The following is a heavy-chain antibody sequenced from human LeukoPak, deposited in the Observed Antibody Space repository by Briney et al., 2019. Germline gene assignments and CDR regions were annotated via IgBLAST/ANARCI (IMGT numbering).Heavy chain of an antibody. Sequence: ASVEVSCKASGYTFTGYYMHWVRQAPGQGLEWMGWINPNSGGTNYAQKFQGRVTMTRDTSISTAYMELSRLRSDDTAVYYCARGTRITMVRGVIKIDYWGQGTLVTVSS. J-gene: IGHJ4*02. D-gene: IGHD3-10*01. CDR1: GYTFTGYY. CDR2: INPNSGGT. V-gene: IGHV1-2*02. CDR3: ARGTRITMVRGVIKIDY.